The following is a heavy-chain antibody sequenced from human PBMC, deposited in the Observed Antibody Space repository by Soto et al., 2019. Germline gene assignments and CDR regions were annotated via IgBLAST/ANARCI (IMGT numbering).Heavy chain of an antibody. V-gene: IGHV3-23*01. J-gene: IGHJ6*02. Sequence: GGSLRLSCAASGFTFSSYAMSWVRQAPGKGLEWVSAISGSGGSTYYADYVKGRFTISRDNSKNTLYLQMNSLRAEDTAVYYCANPYCSSTSCYHYYYAMDVWGQGTTVPVSS. CDR3: ANPYCSSTSCYHYYYAMDV. CDR1: GFTFSSYA. D-gene: IGHD2-2*01. CDR2: ISGSGGST.